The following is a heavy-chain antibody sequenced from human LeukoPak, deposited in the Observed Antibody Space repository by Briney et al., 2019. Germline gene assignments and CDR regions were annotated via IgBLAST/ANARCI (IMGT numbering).Heavy chain of an antibody. CDR2: IYYSGST. J-gene: IGHJ4*02. CDR3: ARRGGAGRSFDY. D-gene: IGHD2-21*01. CDR1: GASVSSAGYY. V-gene: IGHV4-61*08. Sequence: SETLFLTCTVSGASVSSAGYYWSWIRQPPGKGLEWIGNIYYSGSTNYNPSLKSRVTISVDTSKNQFSLKVSSVTAADTAVYYCARRGGAGRSFDYWGQGTLVTVSS.